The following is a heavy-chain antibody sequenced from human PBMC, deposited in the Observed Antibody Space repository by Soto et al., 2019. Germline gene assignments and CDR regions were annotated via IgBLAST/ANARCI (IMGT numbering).Heavy chain of an antibody. CDR2: INNDGRTT. CDR3: ARDYYRFNSGYVFSMDV. J-gene: IGHJ6*02. Sequence: PGGSLRLSCAASGFTFSSYWMHWVRQAPGKGLVWVSRINNDGRTTTYADSVKGRFTMSRDNARNTLYLQMNSLRAEDTAVYYCARDYYRFNSGYVFSMDVWGQGTTVTVSS. D-gene: IGHD5-12*01. V-gene: IGHV3-74*01. CDR1: GFTFSSYW.